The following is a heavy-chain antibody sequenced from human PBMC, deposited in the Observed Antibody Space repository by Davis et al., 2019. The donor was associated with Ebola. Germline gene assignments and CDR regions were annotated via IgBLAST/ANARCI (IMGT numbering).Heavy chain of an antibody. J-gene: IGHJ6*02. D-gene: IGHD2-15*01. CDR1: GFTFSSYW. CDR2: INSDGSST. Sequence: GESLKISCAASGFTFSSYWMHWVRQAPGKGLVWVSRINSDGSSTSYADSVKGRFTISRDNAKNTLYLQMNSLRAEDTAVYYCARDCSGGSCYYGMDVWGQGTTVTVSS. V-gene: IGHV3-74*01. CDR3: ARDCSGGSCYYGMDV.